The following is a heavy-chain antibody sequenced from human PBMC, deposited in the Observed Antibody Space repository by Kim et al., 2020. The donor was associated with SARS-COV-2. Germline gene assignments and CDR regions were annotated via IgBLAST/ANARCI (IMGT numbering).Heavy chain of an antibody. J-gene: IGHJ4*02. CDR3: ASGRFGEFFY. CDR1: GFTVSSNY. CDR2: IYAGGST. Sequence: GGSLRLSCAASGFTVSSNYMSWVRQAPGKGLEWVSIIYAGGSTFDADSVKGRFTISRDTSKNTLYLQMNSLRAEDTAIYFCASGRFGEFFYWGQGTLVTV. D-gene: IGHD3-10*01. V-gene: IGHV3-66*01.